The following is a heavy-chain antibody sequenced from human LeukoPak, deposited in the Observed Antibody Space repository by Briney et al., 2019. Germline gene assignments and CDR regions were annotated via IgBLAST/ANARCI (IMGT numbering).Heavy chain of an antibody. V-gene: IGHV4-34*01. CDR3: ARDPTYYDFWSGYYAGGLFDY. CDR2: INHSGST. J-gene: IGHJ4*02. D-gene: IGHD3-3*01. CDR1: GGSFSGYY. Sequence: SETLSLTCAVYGGSFSGYYWSWIRQPPGKGLEWIGEINHSGSTNYNPSLKSRVTLSVDTSKNQFSLKLSSVTAADTAVYYCARDPTYYDFWSGYYAGGLFDYWGQGTLVTVSS.